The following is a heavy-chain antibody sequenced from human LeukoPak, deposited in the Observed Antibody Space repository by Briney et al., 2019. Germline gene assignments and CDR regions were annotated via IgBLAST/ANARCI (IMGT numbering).Heavy chain of an antibody. J-gene: IGHJ4*02. D-gene: IGHD3-22*01. V-gene: IGHV4-59*01. CDR2: IYYSGST. Sequence: PSETLSLTCTVSGGSISSYYWSWIRQPPGKGLEWIGYIYYSGSTNYNPSLKSRVTISVDTSKNQFSLKLSSVTAADTAVYYCARDDYDSCGYYYYFDYWGQGTLVTVSS. CDR3: ARDDYDSCGYYYYFDY. CDR1: GGSISSYY.